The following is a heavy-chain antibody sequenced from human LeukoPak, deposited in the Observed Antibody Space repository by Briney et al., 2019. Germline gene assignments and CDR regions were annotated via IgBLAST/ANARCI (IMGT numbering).Heavy chain of an antibody. Sequence: SGGSLRLSCAASGFTFSSYSMNWVRQAPGKGLEWVSSISSSSYIYYADSVKGRFTISRDNAKNSLYLQMNSLRAEDTAVYYCARGGGKSFAFDIWGQGTMVTVSS. CDR1: GFTFSSYS. V-gene: IGHV3-21*01. CDR2: ISSSSYI. D-gene: IGHD4-23*01. CDR3: ARGGGKSFAFDI. J-gene: IGHJ3*02.